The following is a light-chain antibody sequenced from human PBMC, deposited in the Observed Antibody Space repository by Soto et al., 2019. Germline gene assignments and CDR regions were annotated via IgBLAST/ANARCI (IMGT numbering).Light chain of an antibody. Sequence: EIVLTQSPGTLSMSPGERATLSCRASQSLSSSSLAWYQQKPGQAPRLLISGASSRAADIPVRFSGSGSETEFTLTIRSLQSEDSALYYCHQYNNWPWTFGQGTKVDIK. CDR1: QSLSSSS. J-gene: IGKJ1*01. CDR3: HQYNNWPWT. V-gene: IGKV3-20*01. CDR2: GAS.